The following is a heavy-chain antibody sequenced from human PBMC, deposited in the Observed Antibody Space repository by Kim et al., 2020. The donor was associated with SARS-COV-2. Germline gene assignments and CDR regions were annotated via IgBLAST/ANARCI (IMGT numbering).Heavy chain of an antibody. J-gene: IGHJ4*02. V-gene: IGHV3-7*01. CDR2: IKQDGSEK. CDR3: ARAPYPHSSGWYYFDY. D-gene: IGHD6-19*01. Sequence: GGSLRLSCAASGFTFSSYWMSWVRQAPGKGLEWVANIKQDGSEKYYVDSVKGRFTISRDNAKNSLYLQMNSLRAEDTAVYYCARAPYPHSSGWYYFDYWGQGTLVTVSS. CDR1: GFTFSSYW.